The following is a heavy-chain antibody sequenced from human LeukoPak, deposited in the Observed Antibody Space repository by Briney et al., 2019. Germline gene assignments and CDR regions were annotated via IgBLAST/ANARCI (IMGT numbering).Heavy chain of an antibody. CDR3: ASIAVAGPLDHFDY. Sequence: SVRVSCKASGGTFSSYAISWVRQAPGQGLEWMGGIIPIFGTANYAQKFQGRVTITTDESTSTAYMELSSLRSEDTAVYYCASIAVAGPLDHFDYWGQGTLVTVSS. D-gene: IGHD6-19*01. V-gene: IGHV1-69*05. J-gene: IGHJ4*02. CDR2: IIPIFGTA. CDR1: GGTFSSYA.